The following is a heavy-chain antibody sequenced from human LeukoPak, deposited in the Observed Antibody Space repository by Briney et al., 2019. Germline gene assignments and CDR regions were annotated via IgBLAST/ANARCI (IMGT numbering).Heavy chain of an antibody. V-gene: IGHV1-69*04. CDR1: GGTFSSYA. Sequence: SVKVSCKASGGTFSSYAISWVRQAPGQGLEWMGRIIPILGIANYAQKFQGRVTITADKSTSTAYMELRSLRSDDTAVYYCARGEHGDYAAYWGQGTLVTVSS. CDR2: IIPILGIA. CDR3: ARGEHGDYAAY. J-gene: IGHJ4*02. D-gene: IGHD4-17*01.